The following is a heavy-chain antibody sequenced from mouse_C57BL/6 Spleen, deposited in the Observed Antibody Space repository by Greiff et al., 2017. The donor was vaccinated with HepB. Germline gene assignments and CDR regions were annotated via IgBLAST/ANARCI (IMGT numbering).Heavy chain of an antibody. V-gene: IGHV5-4*03. CDR2: ISDGGSYT. CDR3: ARGEETGTTWFAY. Sequence: EVKVEESGGGLVKPGGSLKLSCAASGFTFSSYAMSWVRQTPEKRLEWVATISDGGSYTYYPDNVKGRFTISRDNAKNNLYLQMSHLRSEDTAMYYCARGEETGTTWFAYWGQGTLVTVSA. CDR1: GFTFSSYA. J-gene: IGHJ3*01. D-gene: IGHD4-1*01.